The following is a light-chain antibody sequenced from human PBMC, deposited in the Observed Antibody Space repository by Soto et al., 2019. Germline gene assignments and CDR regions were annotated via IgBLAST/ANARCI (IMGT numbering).Light chain of an antibody. Sequence: DIQMTQSPSTLSASVGDRVTITCRASQSITSWLAWYQQKPGKAPKLLIYDASSLESGVPSRFSGGGSGTEFTLTISSLQPEDFAVYYCQQYNNWPPTWTFGQGTKVDIK. CDR2: DAS. V-gene: IGKV1-5*01. J-gene: IGKJ1*01. CDR3: QQYNNWPPTWT. CDR1: QSITSW.